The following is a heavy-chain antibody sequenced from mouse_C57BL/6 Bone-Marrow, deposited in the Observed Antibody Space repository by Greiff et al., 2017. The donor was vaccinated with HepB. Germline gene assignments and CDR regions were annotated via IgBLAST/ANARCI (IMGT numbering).Heavy chain of an antibody. J-gene: IGHJ3*01. V-gene: IGHV5-4*01. D-gene: IGHD2-4*01. CDR2: ISDGGSYT. Sequence: EVKLVESGGGLVKPGGSLKLSCAASGFTFSSYAMSWVRQTPEKRLEWVATISDGGSYTYYPDNVKGRFTISRDNAKNNLYLQMSHLKSEDTAMYYCARDRDYERFAYWGQGTLVTVSA. CDR1: GFTFSSYA. CDR3: ARDRDYERFAY.